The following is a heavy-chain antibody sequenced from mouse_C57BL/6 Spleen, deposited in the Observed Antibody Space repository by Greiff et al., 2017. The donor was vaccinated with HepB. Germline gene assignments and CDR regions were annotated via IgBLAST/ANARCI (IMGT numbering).Heavy chain of an antibody. J-gene: IGHJ3*01. CDR3: ARNEDYYGSREDWFAY. CDR2: IWTGGGT. D-gene: IGHD1-1*01. Sequence: VQVVESGPGLVAPSQSLSITCTVSGFSLTSYAISWVRQPPGKGLEWLGVIWTGGGTNYNSALKSRLSISKDNSKSQVFLKMNSLQTDDTARYYCARNEDYYGSREDWFAYWGQGTLVTVSA. CDR1: GFSLTSYA. V-gene: IGHV2-9-1*01.